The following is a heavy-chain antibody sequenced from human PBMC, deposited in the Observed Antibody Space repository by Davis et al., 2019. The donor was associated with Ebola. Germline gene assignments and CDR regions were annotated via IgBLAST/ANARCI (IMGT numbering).Heavy chain of an antibody. CDR2: ISYDGSNK. CDR1: GFTFSSYA. V-gene: IGHV3-30*04. CDR3: ATDESHIAAAH. J-gene: IGHJ4*02. D-gene: IGHD6-13*01. Sequence: PGGSLRLSCAASGFTFSSYAMHWVRQAPGKGLEWVAVISYDGSNKYYADSVKGRFTISRDNAKNTLYLQMNSLRVEDTAMYFCATDESHIAAAHWGQGTLVTVSS.